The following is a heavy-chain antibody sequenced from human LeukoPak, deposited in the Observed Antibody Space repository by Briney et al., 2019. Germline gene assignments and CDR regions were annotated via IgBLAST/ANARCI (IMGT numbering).Heavy chain of an antibody. CDR1: GFTFSSYE. V-gene: IGHV3-48*03. Sequence: PGGSLRLSCAASGFTFSSYEMNWVRQAPGKGLEWVSYISSSGSTIYYADSVKGRFTISRDNSKNTLYVQMSSLRAEDTAVYYCAKQFLWFGELSHFDYWGQGTLVTVSS. D-gene: IGHD3-10*01. J-gene: IGHJ4*02. CDR2: ISSSGSTI. CDR3: AKQFLWFGELSHFDY.